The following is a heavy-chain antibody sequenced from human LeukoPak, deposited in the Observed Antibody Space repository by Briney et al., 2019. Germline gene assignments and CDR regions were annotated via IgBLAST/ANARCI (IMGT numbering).Heavy chain of an antibody. V-gene: IGHV3-7*03. CDR2: IKQDGSEK. CDR1: GFTFSSYW. D-gene: IGHD3-22*01. J-gene: IGHJ4*02. Sequence: PGGSLRLSCAASGFTFSSYWMSWVRQAPGKGLEWVANIKQDGSEKYFVDSVKGRFTISRDNAKNSLYLQMNSLRTEDTAVYSCARYYYDSSGYYYFDYWGQGTLVTVSS. CDR3: ARYYYDSSGYYYFDY.